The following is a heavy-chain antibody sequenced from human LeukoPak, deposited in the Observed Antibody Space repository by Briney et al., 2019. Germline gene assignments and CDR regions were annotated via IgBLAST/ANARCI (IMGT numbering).Heavy chain of an antibody. CDR2: INWNGGST. Sequence: GGSLRLSCAASGFTFDGYGMSWVRQAPGKGLEWVSGINWNGGSTGYAGSVKGRFTISRDNAKNSLYLQMNSLRAEDTALYYCARGYADTGFWSGYKGGLDYWGQGTLVTVSS. V-gene: IGHV3-20*04. D-gene: IGHD3-3*01. CDR3: ARGYADTGFWSGYKGGLDY. J-gene: IGHJ4*02. CDR1: GFTFDGYG.